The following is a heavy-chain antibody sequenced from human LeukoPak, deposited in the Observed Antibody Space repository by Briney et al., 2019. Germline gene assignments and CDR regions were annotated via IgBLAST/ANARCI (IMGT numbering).Heavy chain of an antibody. J-gene: IGHJ4*02. V-gene: IGHV4-34*01. D-gene: IGHD3-3*01. CDR1: GGSFSGYY. CDR3: ARSGTNDNYDFWSGFLGGFDY. Sequence: SETLSLTCAVYGGSFSGYYWSWIRQPPGKGLEWIGEINHSGSTNYNPSLKSRVTISVDTSKNQFSLKLSSVTAADTAVYYCARSGTNDNYDFWSGFLGGFDYWGQGTLVTVSS. CDR2: INHSGST.